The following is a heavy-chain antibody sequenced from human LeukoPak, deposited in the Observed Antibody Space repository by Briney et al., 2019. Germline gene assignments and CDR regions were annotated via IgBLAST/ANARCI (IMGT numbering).Heavy chain of an antibody. J-gene: IGHJ5*02. CDR2: ISGSGDST. CDR3: GVDIVVVPGAPNWFDP. D-gene: IGHD2-2*01. V-gene: IGHV3-23*01. CDR1: GFTFSSYA. Sequence: GGSLRLSCAASGFTFSSYAMSWVRQAPGKGLEWVSAISGSGDSTYYADSVKGRFTISRDNSKNTLHLQMNSLRAEDTAVYYCGVDIVVVPGAPNWFDPWGQGTLVTVSS.